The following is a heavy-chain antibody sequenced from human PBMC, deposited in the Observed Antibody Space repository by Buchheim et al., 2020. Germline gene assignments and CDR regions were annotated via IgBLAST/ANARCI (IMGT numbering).Heavy chain of an antibody. V-gene: IGHV3-7*01. CDR1: GFTFSNYW. CDR3: ATKGSSTWDFQH. J-gene: IGHJ1*01. CDR2: IKQDGNEE. Sequence: EVQLVESGGGLVQPGGSLRLSCKASGFTFSNYWMSWVRQAPGKGLEWVAHIKQDGNEEYYVDSVKGRFTISRDNAENSLYLQMNNLRAEDTAVYYCATKGSSTWDFQHWGQGTL. D-gene: IGHD2-2*01.